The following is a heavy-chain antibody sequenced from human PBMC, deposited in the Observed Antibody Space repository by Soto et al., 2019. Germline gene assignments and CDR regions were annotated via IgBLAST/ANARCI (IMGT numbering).Heavy chain of an antibody. D-gene: IGHD3-22*01. Sequence: QVPLVQSGAEVKKPGASVKVSCKASGYTFTSYGISWVRQAPGQGLEWMGWSSAYNGNTNYAQKLQGRVTMTTDTSTATASMELWSLRSGDTAVYSCARERAYYYDGSGYTAYWGQGTLVTVSS. CDR2: SSAYNGNT. CDR3: ARERAYYYDGSGYTAY. J-gene: IGHJ4*02. CDR1: GYTFTSYG. V-gene: IGHV1-18*01.